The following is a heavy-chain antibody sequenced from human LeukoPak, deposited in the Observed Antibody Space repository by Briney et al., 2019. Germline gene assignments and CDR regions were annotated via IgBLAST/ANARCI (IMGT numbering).Heavy chain of an antibody. CDR3: ARAPRNSSTMLDY. J-gene: IGHJ4*02. V-gene: IGHV1-46*01. CDR1: GYTFTSYW. CDR2: INPDGGST. Sequence: ASVKVSCKASGYTFTSYWIQWVRQAPGQGLEWMGLINPDGGSTAYAHRFQGRVIMTRDTSTSTAYMDLSSLRSEDTAVYHCARAPRNSSTMLDYWGQGTLVTVSS. D-gene: IGHD1-14*01.